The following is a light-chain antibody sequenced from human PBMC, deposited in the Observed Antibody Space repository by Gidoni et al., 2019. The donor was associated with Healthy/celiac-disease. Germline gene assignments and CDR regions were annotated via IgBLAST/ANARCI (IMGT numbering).Light chain of an antibody. CDR2: AAS. V-gene: IGKV1-NL1*01. CDR3: QQYYSTPGFT. Sequence: IQMTQSPSSLSASVGDRVTITCRASQGISNSLAWYQQKPGKAPKLLLYAASRLESGVPSRFSGSGSGTDYTLTISSLQPEDFATYYCQQYYSTPGFTFGPGTKVDIK. J-gene: IGKJ3*01. CDR1: QGISNS.